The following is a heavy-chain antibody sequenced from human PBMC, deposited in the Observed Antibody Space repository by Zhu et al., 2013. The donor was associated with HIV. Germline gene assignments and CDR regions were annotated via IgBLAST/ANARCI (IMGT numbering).Heavy chain of an antibody. CDR2: IYHSGST. V-gene: IGHV4-38-2*02. CDR3: ARGRRGFGHESNNWFDP. Sequence: QVQLQESGPGLVKPSETLSLTCTVSGYSISSGYYWGWIRQPPGKGLEWIGSIYHSGSTYYNPSLKSRVTISVDTSKNQFSLKLSSVTAADTAVYYCARGRRGFGHESNNWFDPWGQGTLVTVSS. J-gene: IGHJ5*02. D-gene: IGHD2-15*01. CDR1: GYSISSGYY.